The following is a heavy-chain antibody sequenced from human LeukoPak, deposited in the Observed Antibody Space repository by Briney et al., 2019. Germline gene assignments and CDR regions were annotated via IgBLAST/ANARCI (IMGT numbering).Heavy chain of an antibody. Sequence: GGSLRLSCAASGFTLRSYGMSWVRQAPGKGLEWVSGISGSGGSIYYADSVKGRFTISRDNSKNTLYLQMNSLRAEDTAVYYCARGIPFDYWGQGTLVTVSS. CDR2: ISGSGGSI. J-gene: IGHJ4*02. V-gene: IGHV3-23*01. CDR1: GFTLRSYG. CDR3: ARGIPFDY.